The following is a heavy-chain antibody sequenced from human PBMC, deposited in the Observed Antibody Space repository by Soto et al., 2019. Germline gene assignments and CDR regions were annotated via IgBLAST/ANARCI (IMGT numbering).Heavy chain of an antibody. D-gene: IGHD3-10*01. CDR3: ARGGSGPAPKYYFDY. V-gene: IGHV4-34*01. CDR1: GGSFSGYY. CDR2: INHSGST. Sequence: SETLSLTCAVYGGSFSGYYWSWIRQPPGKGLEWIGEINHSGSTNYNPSLKSRVTLSVDTSKNQFSLKLSSVTAADTAVYYCARGGSGPAPKYYFDYWGQGTLVTISS. J-gene: IGHJ4*02.